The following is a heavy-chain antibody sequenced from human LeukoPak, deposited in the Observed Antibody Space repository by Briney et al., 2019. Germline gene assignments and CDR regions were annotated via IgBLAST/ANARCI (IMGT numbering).Heavy chain of an antibody. CDR1: GFTFSSYS. Sequence: GGSLRLSCAAAGFTFSSYSMNWVRQAPGKGLECVSSISSSSSYIYYADSVKGRFTISRDNAKNSLYLQMNSLRAEDTAVYYCARGYGDYGFDYWGQGTLVTVSS. J-gene: IGHJ4*02. V-gene: IGHV3-21*01. CDR3: ARGYGDYGFDY. D-gene: IGHD4-17*01. CDR2: ISSSSSYI.